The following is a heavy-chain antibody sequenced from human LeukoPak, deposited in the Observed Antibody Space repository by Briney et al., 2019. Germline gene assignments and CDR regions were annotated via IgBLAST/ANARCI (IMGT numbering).Heavy chain of an antibody. Sequence: PSETLSLTCAVYGGSFSGYYWSWIRQPPGKGLEWIGEINHSGSTNYNQSLKSRVTILVDTSKNQFSLKLSSVTAADTAVYYCASSRGTAMVDYWGQGTLVTVSS. D-gene: IGHD5-18*01. V-gene: IGHV4-34*01. CDR3: ASSRGTAMVDY. CDR2: INHSGST. J-gene: IGHJ4*02. CDR1: GGSFSGYY.